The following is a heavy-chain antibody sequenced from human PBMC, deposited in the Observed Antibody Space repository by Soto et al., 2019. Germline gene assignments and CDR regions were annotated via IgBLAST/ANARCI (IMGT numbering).Heavy chain of an antibody. CDR2: IWNDGSNK. CDR1: GFTFRDHA. Sequence: QVQLVESGGGVVQPGRSLRLSCAASGFTFRDHAMHRVRQAPGKGREWLAIIWNDGSNKFYAGSVQGRFTISRDNSKNTVYLQMNTLSAEDTAVYYCARALFPDVDIYAMDVWGQGTTVTVSS. CDR3: ARALFPDVDIYAMDV. J-gene: IGHJ6*02. V-gene: IGHV3-33*01. D-gene: IGHD2-2*03.